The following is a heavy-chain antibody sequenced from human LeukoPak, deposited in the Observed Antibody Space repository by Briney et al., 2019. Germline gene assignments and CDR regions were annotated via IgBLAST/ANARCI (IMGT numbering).Heavy chain of an antibody. CDR2: IYYSGSA. D-gene: IGHD3-16*01. V-gene: IGHV4-59*01. J-gene: IGHJ5*02. CDR3: ARGGVFPRQFDP. Sequence: SETLSLTCTVSGGSISSYFWSWIRQPPGKGLEWIGYIYYSGSANYSPSLKSRVTISVDTSKNQFSLNLTSVTAADTAVYYCARGGVFPRQFDPWGQGTLVTVSS. CDR1: GGSISSYF.